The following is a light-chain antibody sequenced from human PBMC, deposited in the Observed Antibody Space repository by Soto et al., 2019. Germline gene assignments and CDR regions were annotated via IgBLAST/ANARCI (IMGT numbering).Light chain of an antibody. CDR1: QTLTSW. Sequence: DIQMTQSPSTLSASVGDTVTITCRASQTLTSWLAWYQQKPGRAPKLLIYKPSSLAGGVPSRFSGGGSGTEFTLTINSLQPDDFATYFCPHYDNFQWTFGQGTKV. CDR3: PHYDNFQWT. CDR2: KPS. V-gene: IGKV1-5*03. J-gene: IGKJ1*01.